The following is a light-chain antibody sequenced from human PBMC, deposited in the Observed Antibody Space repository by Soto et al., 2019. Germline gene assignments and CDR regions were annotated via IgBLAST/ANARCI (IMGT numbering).Light chain of an antibody. J-gene: IGKJ2*01. CDR2: GAS. Sequence: EIVLTQSPGTLSLSPGERATLSCRASQSVSSSYLAWYQQKPGQAPRLLIYGASSRATGIPDRFSGSGSETDFTLTISRLEPEDFAVYYCQQYGSSPRKTFGQGTKLEIK. CDR3: QQYGSSPRKT. V-gene: IGKV3-20*01. CDR1: QSVSSSY.